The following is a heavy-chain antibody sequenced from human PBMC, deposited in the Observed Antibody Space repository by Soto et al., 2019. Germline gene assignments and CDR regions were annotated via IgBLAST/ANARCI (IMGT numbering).Heavy chain of an antibody. CDR2: IYYSGST. J-gene: IGHJ4*02. V-gene: IGHV4-61*01. D-gene: IGHD3-3*01. CDR1: GGSVSSGSYY. Sequence: SETLSLTCTVSGGSVSSGSYYWSWIRQPPGKGLEWIGYIYYSGSTNYNPSLKSRVTISVDTSKNQFSLKLSSVTAADTAVYYCARGGDGLLRFLEGLGGGYYFDYWGQGTLVTVSS. CDR3: ARGGDGLLRFLEGLGGGYYFDY.